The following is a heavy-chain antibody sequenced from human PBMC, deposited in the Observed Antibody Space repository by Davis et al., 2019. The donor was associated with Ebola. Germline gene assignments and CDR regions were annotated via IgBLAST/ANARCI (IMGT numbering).Heavy chain of an antibody. Sequence: SVKVSCKASGGTFSSYAISWVRQAPGQGLEWMGRIIPILGIANYAQKFQGRVTITADKSTSTAYMELSSLRSEDTAVYYCARDLGSITIVGVGGDDDAFDIWGQGTMVTVSS. CDR3: ARDLGSITIVGVGGDDDAFDI. V-gene: IGHV1-69*04. CDR1: GGTFSSYA. D-gene: IGHD3-3*01. J-gene: IGHJ3*02. CDR2: IIPILGIA.